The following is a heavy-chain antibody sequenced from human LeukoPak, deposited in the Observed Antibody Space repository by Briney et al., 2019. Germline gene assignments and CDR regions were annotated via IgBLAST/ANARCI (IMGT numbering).Heavy chain of an antibody. Sequence: PGGSLGLSCAASGFIYNNYAMSWVRQAPGKGLEWVSGISGSGGSTYYADSVKGRFTISRDNSKNTLYLQMNSLRAEDTAVYYCAKGGSSWSAYFQHWGQGTLVTVSS. V-gene: IGHV3-23*01. CDR2: ISGSGGST. D-gene: IGHD6-13*01. CDR3: AKGGSSWSAYFQH. J-gene: IGHJ1*01. CDR1: GFIYNNYA.